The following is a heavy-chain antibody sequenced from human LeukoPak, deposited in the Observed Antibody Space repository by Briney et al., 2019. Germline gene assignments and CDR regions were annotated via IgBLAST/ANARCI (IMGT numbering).Heavy chain of an antibody. J-gene: IGHJ4*02. CDR3: ARPRSVAGPIDY. V-gene: IGHV3-11*01. Sequence: GGALRLSCAVSGFTFSDYYMSWIRQAPGKGLERVSYISSSGSIIYYGGSVKGRFTISRDNAKNSLYLQMNSLRAEDTAVYYCARPRSVAGPIDYWGQGTLVTVSS. CDR1: GFTFSDYY. D-gene: IGHD6-19*01. CDR2: ISSSGSII.